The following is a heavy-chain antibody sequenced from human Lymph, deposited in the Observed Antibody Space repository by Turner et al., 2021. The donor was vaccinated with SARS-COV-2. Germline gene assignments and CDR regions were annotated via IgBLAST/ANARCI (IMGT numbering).Heavy chain of an antibody. D-gene: IGHD3-22*01. V-gene: IGHV3-33*01. CDR1: GFTFSIYG. Sequence: VELVESGGCVVQPGRSLRLSCAASGFTFSIYGIHWVRQAPGKGLECVAVRWYDGSNKYYADSVKGRFTISRDNSKNTLYLQMNSLRAEDTAVYYCAREGYFYDTSRAFDIWGQGTMVTVSS. CDR2: RWYDGSNK. J-gene: IGHJ3*02. CDR3: AREGYFYDTSRAFDI.